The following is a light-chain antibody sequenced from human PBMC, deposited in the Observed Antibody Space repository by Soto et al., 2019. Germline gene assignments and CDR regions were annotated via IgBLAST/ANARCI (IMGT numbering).Light chain of an antibody. V-gene: IGKV3-15*01. CDR3: QKYNNWPPIT. J-gene: IGKJ5*01. CDR1: QSVSSN. Sequence: DIVMTQSPVTLSVSPGARATLSCGASQSVSSNLAWYQQKPGQAPRLLIYGASTRATGIPARFSGSGSGTEFTLTISSLQSEDLAVYYCQKYNNWPPITFGQGTRLEI. CDR2: GAS.